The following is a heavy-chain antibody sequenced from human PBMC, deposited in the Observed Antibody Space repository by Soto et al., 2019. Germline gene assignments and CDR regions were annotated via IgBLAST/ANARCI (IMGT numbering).Heavy chain of an antibody. Sequence: GLSLGVSCALSGFTLSNYEMKWGRQAKGRVREWVSYCSTGGSTIYYADSVKGRFTIARDNGKNSVYLQMSSLRAEHTPPYDGARERGCLSGADGLRKETTVTVSS. J-gene: IGHJ6*04. CDR3: ARERGCLSGADG. V-gene: IGHV3-48*03. D-gene: IGHD1-26*01. CDR2: CSTGGSTI. CDR1: GFTLSNYE.